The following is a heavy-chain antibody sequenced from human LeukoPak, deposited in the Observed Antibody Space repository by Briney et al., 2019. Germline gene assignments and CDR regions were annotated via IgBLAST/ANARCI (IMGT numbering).Heavy chain of an antibody. Sequence: ASVKVSCKASGYTFTSYGISWVQQAPGQGLEWMGWISAYNGNTNYAQKLQGRVTMTTDTSTSTAYMELRSLRSDDTAVYYCARDKGPGPTNWLDPWGQGTLVTVSS. J-gene: IGHJ5*02. V-gene: IGHV1-18*01. CDR3: ARDKGPGPTNWLDP. CDR1: GYTFTSYG. CDR2: ISAYNGNT.